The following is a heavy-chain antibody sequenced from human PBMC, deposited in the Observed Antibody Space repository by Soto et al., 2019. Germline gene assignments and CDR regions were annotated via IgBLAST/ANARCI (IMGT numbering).Heavy chain of an antibody. D-gene: IGHD4-17*01. J-gene: IGHJ6*02. CDR2: IIPIFGTA. CDR3: ARDRDGDDPTGYYGMDV. CDR1: GGTFSSYA. Sequence: QVQLVQSGAEVKKPGSSVKVSCKASGGTFSSYAISWVRQAPGQGLEWMGGIIPIFGTANYAQKFQGRVTITADESTSTDYMELSSLRSEDTAVYYCARDRDGDDPTGYYGMDVWGQGTTVTVSS. V-gene: IGHV1-69*12.